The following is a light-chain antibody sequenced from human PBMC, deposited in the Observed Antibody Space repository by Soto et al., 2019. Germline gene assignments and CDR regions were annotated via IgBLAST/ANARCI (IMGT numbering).Light chain of an antibody. Sequence: DIQMTQSPSSLSASVGDRVTITYRASQSISSYLNWYQQKPGKAPKPLIYAASSLQSGVPSRFSGSGSGTDFTLTISSLQPEDFATYYCQQSYSTPPWTFGQGTKVEIK. CDR1: QSISSY. J-gene: IGKJ1*01. CDR2: AAS. CDR3: QQSYSTPPWT. V-gene: IGKV1-39*01.